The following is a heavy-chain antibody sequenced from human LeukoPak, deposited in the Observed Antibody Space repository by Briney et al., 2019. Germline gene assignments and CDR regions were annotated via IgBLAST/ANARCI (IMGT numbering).Heavy chain of an antibody. CDR2: ISSNSGHT. Sequence: GGSLRLSCVGSGFTFSSTVMSWVRQAPGKGLEWVSGISSNSGHTDYTDPMRGRFTISRDNSKNTLYLQMNSLRAEDTAVYYCAKAPPYKKYFDYWGQGTLVTVSS. J-gene: IGHJ4*02. V-gene: IGHV3-23*01. D-gene: IGHD1-1*01. CDR1: GFTFSSTV. CDR3: AKAPPYKKYFDY.